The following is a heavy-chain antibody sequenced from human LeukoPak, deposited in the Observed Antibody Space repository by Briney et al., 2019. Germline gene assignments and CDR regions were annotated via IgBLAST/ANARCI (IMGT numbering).Heavy chain of an antibody. CDR2: EYGDGSSQ. V-gene: IGHV3-33*01. Sequence: GGSLRLSCAASGFPFSGYGMHWVRQAPGKGLEWVAVEYGDGSSQYYADSVKGRFSISKDISKNTLSLQMNSLRAEDTAVYSCATGGNFYYSHWGQGTLVTVSS. CDR3: ATGGNFYYSH. D-gene: IGHD4-11*01. CDR1: GFPFSGYG. J-gene: IGHJ1*01.